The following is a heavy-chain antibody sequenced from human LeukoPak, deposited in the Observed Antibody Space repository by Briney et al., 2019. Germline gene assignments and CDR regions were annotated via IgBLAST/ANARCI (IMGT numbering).Heavy chain of an antibody. CDR3: APLSGSYFGDDAFDI. CDR1: GFTFSSYE. J-gene: IGHJ3*02. D-gene: IGHD1-26*01. Sequence: PGGSLRLSCAASGFTFSSYEMNWVRQAPGKGLEWVSYISSSGSTIYYADSVKGRFTISRDNAKNSLYLQMNGLRAEDTAVYYCAPLSGSYFGDDAFDIWGQGTMVTVSS. CDR2: ISSSGSTI. V-gene: IGHV3-48*03.